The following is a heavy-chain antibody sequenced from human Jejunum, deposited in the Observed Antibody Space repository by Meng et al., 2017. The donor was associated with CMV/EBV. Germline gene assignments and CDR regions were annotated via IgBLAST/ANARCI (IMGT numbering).Heavy chain of an antibody. D-gene: IGHD2-21*02. CDR1: GVSIRSYY. J-gene: IGHJ4*02. CDR2: IYTSGST. V-gene: IGHV4-4*07. Sequence: QMQLQVSGPGLLKPSETLSLICTVSGVSIRSYYWGWIRLPAGKGLEWIGRIYTSGSTNYNPSLKSRVTMSLDTPKNQFSLKLTSVTAADTALYFCARDGGLDCGGDCYFDHWGQGILVTVSS. CDR3: ARDGGLDCGGDCYFDH.